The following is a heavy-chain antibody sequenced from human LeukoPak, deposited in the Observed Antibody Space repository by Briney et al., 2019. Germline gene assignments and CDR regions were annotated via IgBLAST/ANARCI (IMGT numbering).Heavy chain of an antibody. CDR3: ARLNSENALDY. J-gene: IGHJ4*02. CDR2: IHYSGSA. D-gene: IGHD2-8*01. Sequence: PSETLSLTCTVSGGSISSGTYYWSWIRQHPGKDLEWIGYIHYSGSAYYNPSLKSRVSISVDTSKNQFSLKVSSVTAADTAVYYCARLNSENALDYWGQGILVTVSS. CDR1: GGSISSGTYY. V-gene: IGHV4-31*03.